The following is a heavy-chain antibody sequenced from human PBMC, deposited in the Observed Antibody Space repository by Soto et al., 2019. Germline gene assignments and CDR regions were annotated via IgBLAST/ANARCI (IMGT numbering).Heavy chain of an antibody. CDR3: ARLPKGSLVPA. J-gene: IGHJ4*02. CDR2: ISSSSDST. CDR1: GFRFSEHS. D-gene: IGHD2-21*02. Sequence: LVESGGGLVSPGGSLTLSCVGSGFRFSEHSMNWVRQAPGKGLQWVSYISSSSDSTYYADSVKGRFTVSRDNAKNALFLHMNSLRDDDTATYYCARLPKGSLVPAWGQGVRVTVSS. V-gene: IGHV3-48*02.